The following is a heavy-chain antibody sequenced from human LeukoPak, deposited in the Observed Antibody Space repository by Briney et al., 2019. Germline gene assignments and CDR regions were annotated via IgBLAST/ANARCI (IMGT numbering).Heavy chain of an antibody. D-gene: IGHD3-3*01. CDR2: ISGGAHST. CDR3: AKGLSASGRFNAFDI. V-gene: IGHV3-23*01. J-gene: IGHJ3*02. CDR1: EFTFNNYA. Sequence: GGSLRLSCVASEFTFNNYAMNWVRQAPGKGLEWVAAISGGAHSTYHADSVRGRFTISRDNSKNTLYLQMNSPRVDDTAVYHCAKGLSASGRFNAFDIWGQGTMVTVSS.